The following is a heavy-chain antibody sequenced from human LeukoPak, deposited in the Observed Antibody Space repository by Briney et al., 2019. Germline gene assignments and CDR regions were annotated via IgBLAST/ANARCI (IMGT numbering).Heavy chain of an antibody. Sequence: PGGSLRLSCAASGFTFSSYEMNWVRQAPGKGLEWVSYISSSGSTIYYADSVKGRFTISRDNAKNSLYLQMNGLRVDDTAVYYCARGADYVWGTPPAYWGQGTLVTVSS. CDR3: ARGADYVWGTPPAY. V-gene: IGHV3-48*03. CDR2: ISSSGSTI. J-gene: IGHJ4*02. CDR1: GFTFSSYE. D-gene: IGHD3-16*01.